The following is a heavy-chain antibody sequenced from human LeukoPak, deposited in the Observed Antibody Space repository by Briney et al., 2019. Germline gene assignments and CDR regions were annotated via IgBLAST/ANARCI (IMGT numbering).Heavy chain of an antibody. D-gene: IGHD3-22*01. Sequence: PRGSPRLSCAAFGFTFSSYWMHWVRQAPGKGLVWVSRINSDGISTSYADSVKGRFTISRDNAKNTLYLQINRLRAEDTAVYHCARRIVTYYYNSSGSLDAFDIWGQGTMSTVSS. V-gene: IGHV3-74*01. CDR1: GFTFSSYW. CDR3: ARRIVTYYYNSSGSLDAFDI. J-gene: IGHJ3*02. CDR2: INSDGIST.